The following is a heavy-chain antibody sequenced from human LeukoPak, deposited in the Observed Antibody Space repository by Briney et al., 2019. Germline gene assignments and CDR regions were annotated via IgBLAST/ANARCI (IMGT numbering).Heavy chain of an antibody. V-gene: IGHV4-34*01. CDR2: ITHSGST. Sequence: SETLSLTCAVYGGSFSGYYWSWIRQPPGKGLEWIGEITHSGSTNYNPSLKSRVTISVDTSKNQFSLKLSSVTAADTAVYYCARVVQQQLVRRDYYYYYMDVWGKGTTVTISS. CDR1: GGSFSGYY. J-gene: IGHJ6*03. CDR3: ARVVQQQLVRRDYYYYYMDV. D-gene: IGHD6-13*01.